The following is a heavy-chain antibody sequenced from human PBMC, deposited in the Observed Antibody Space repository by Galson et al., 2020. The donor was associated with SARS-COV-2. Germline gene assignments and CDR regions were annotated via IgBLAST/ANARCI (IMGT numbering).Heavy chain of an antibody. CDR1: GFTFTTYA. CDR2: ISGIGGST. Sequence: TGGSLRLSCAASGFTFTTYAMTWVRQAPGKGLEWVSVISGIGGSTYYADSVKGRFTISRDNSKNTLYLQMNSLRDEDTAVYYCAKALGDFWSGTNRCFQHWGQGTLVTVSS. CDR3: AKALGDFWSGTNRCFQH. V-gene: IGHV3-23*01. D-gene: IGHD3-3*01. J-gene: IGHJ1*01.